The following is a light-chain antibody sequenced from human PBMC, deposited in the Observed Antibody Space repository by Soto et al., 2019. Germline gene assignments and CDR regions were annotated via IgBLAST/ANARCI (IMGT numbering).Light chain of an antibody. CDR2: DVS. J-gene: IGKJ4*01. Sequence: DIQMTQSPASLSASVGDRVTISCQASRDISRYLNWYQHKPGRAPQLLINDVSSLETGVPSRFSATGSGTEFTLTINGLQPEDLATYYCQQYDIPPSTFGGGTKVAIK. V-gene: IGKV1-33*01. CDR1: RDISRY. CDR3: QQYDIPPST.